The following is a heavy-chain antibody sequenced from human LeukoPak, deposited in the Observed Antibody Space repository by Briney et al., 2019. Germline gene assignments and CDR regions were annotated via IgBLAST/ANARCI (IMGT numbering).Heavy chain of an antibody. J-gene: IGHJ4*02. CDR3: AKEDYDSSGYLY. Sequence: GGSLRLSCAASGFTFSSYGMHWVRQAPGKGLEWVAVISYDGSNKYYADSVKGRFTISRDNSKNTLYLQMNSLRAEDTAVYYCAKEDYDSSGYLYWGQGTLVTVSS. V-gene: IGHV3-30*18. CDR1: GFTFSSYG. CDR2: ISYDGSNK. D-gene: IGHD3-22*01.